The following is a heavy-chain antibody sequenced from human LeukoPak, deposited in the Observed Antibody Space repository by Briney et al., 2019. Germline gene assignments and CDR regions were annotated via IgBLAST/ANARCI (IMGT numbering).Heavy chain of an antibody. V-gene: IGHV3-23*01. CDR1: GFIFNKHA. D-gene: IGHD4/OR15-4a*01. CDR3: AKERDYGPADY. J-gene: IGHJ4*02. Sequence: GGSLRLSCAASGFIFNKHAMSWVRQAPGKGLGWVSGLSGSGGSTDYADSVKGRFTVSRDNSKNTLFLQMNSLRAEDTAIYYCAKERDYGPADYWGQGTLVTVSS. CDR2: LSGSGGST.